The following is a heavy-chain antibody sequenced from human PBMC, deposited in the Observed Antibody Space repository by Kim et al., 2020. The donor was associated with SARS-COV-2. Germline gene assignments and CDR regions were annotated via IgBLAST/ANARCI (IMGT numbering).Heavy chain of an antibody. Sequence: GGSLRLSCAASGFIYSNYGMHWVRQAPGKGLEWVAIIWHDGNYKHYVDSVKGRFSISRDNSKNTLYLQMNSLRVEDTAVYFCARDEGKGKIGSGPDRWGQGTLVTVSS. CDR2: IWHDGNYK. CDR1: GFIYSNYG. V-gene: IGHV3-33*01. CDR3: ARDEGKGKIGSGPDR. J-gene: IGHJ5*02. D-gene: IGHD1-1*01.